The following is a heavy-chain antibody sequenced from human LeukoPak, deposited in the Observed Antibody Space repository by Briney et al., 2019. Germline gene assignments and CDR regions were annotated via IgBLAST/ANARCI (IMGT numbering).Heavy chain of an antibody. CDR1: GDSTSSDRYC. D-gene: IGHD2/OR15-2a*01. V-gene: IGHV4-39*01. CDR3: AKYSDSTGAHYFDY. Sequence: SETLSLTCTVSGDSTSSDRYCGGWVRQPPGKGLEWIGNIYYSGSTYYNPSLKSRVTMSVDTSKNQFFLKLNSVTAADTALYYCAKYSDSTGAHYFDYWGQGTLVTVSS. CDR2: IYYSGST. J-gene: IGHJ4*02.